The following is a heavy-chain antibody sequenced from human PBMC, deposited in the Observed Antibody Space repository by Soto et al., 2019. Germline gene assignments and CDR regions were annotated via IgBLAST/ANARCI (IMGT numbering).Heavy chain of an antibody. V-gene: IGHV3-30-3*01. J-gene: IGHJ4*02. CDR2: ISYDGSNK. CDR1: GFTFSSYA. CDR3: ARLSSSGSYDFDY. D-gene: IGHD1-26*01. Sequence: QVQLVESGGGVVQPGRSPRLSCAASGFTFSSYAMHWVRQAPGKGLEWVAVISYDGSNKYYADSVKGRFTISRDNSKNTLYLQMNSLRAEDTAVYYCARLSSSGSYDFDYWGQGTLVTVSS.